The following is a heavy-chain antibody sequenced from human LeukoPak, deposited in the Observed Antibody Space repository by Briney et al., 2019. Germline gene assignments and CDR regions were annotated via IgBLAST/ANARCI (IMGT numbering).Heavy chain of an antibody. D-gene: IGHD3-3*01. CDR2: IYYSGST. CDR1: GGSISSSSYY. Sequence: SETLSLTCTVSGGSISSSSYYWGWIRQPPGKGLEWIGSIYYSGSTYCNPSLKSRVTISVDTSKNQFSLKLSSVTAADTAVYYCARHTPSYYDAFYYYYYGMDVWGQGTTVTVSS. CDR3: ARHTPSYYDAFYYYYYGMDV. J-gene: IGHJ6*02. V-gene: IGHV4-39*01.